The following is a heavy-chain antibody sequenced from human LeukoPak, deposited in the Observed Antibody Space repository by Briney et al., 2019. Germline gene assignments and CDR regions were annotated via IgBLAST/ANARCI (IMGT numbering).Heavy chain of an antibody. CDR2: MSNDGSNK. D-gene: IGHD6-13*01. J-gene: IGHJ4*02. V-gene: IGHV3-30*18. CDR1: GFTFSSYG. CDR3: VKSGTAAAGQRGYFDY. Sequence: PGGSLRLSCAASGFTFSSYGMHWVRQAPGKGLEWVAVMSNDGSNKYYADSVKGRFTVSRDNSKNTLYLQMNSLRAEDTATYYCVKSGTAAAGQRGYFDYWGQGTLVTVSS.